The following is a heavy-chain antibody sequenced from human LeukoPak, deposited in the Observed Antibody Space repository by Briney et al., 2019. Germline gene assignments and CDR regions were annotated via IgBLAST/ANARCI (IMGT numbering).Heavy chain of an antibody. CDR3: ARGPEAGYSYGEFDY. J-gene: IGHJ4*02. Sequence: SETLSLTCAVYGGSFSGYCWSWIRHPPGKGMGWIGEINHTGSTNYNPSPKRRVTISVDTSKNQFSLKLSSVTAADTAVYYCARGPEAGYSYGEFDYWAREPWSPSPQ. CDR2: INHTGST. D-gene: IGHD5-18*01. V-gene: IGHV4-34*01. CDR1: GGSFSGYC.